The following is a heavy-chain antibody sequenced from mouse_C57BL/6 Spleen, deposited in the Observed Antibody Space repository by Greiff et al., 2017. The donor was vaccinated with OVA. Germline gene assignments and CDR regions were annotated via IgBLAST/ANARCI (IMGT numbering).Heavy chain of an antibody. V-gene: IGHV2-3*01. CDR1: GFSLTSYG. D-gene: IGHD2-4*01. Sequence: VQLQESGPGLVAPSQSLSITCTVSGFSLTSYGVSWVRQPPGKGLEWLGVIWGDGSTNYHSALISRLSISKDNSKSQVFLKLNSLQTDDTATYYCAKRSIYYDYDGASYAMDYWGQGTSVTVSS. J-gene: IGHJ4*01. CDR2: IWGDGST. CDR3: AKRSIYYDYDGASYAMDY.